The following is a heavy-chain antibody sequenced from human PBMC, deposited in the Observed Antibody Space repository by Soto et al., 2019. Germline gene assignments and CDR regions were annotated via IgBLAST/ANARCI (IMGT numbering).Heavy chain of an antibody. D-gene: IGHD2-15*01. CDR1: GGTFSSYA. V-gene: IGHV1-69*01. J-gene: IGHJ4*02. CDR3: ASPGRGLINYFDY. Sequence: VKVSCKASGGTFSSYAISWVRQAPGQGLEWMGGIIPIFGTANYAQKFQGRVTITADESTSTAYMELSSLRSEDTAVYYCASPGRGLINYFDYWGQGTLVTVSS. CDR2: IIPIFGTA.